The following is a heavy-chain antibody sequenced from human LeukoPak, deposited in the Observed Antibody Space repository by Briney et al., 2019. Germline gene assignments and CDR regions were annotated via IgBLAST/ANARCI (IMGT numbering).Heavy chain of an antibody. V-gene: IGHV3-23*01. J-gene: IGHJ4*02. D-gene: IGHD6-13*01. CDR2: ISGSGGST. Sequence: PVGSLRLSCAASGFTFSGYAMSWVRQAPGKGLEWVSAISGSGGSTYYADSVKGRFTISRVNSKNTLYLQMNSLRTEDTAVYFCANGPRLSSSWTPFDYWGQGTLVTVSS. CDR1: GFTFSGYA. CDR3: ANGPRLSSSWTPFDY.